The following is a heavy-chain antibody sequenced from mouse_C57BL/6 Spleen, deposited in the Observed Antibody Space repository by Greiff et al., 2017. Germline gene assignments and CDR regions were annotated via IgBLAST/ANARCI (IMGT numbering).Heavy chain of an antibody. Sequence: VQLQQSGAELVRPGTSVKVSCKASGYAFTNYLIEWVKQRPGQGLEWIGVLNPGSGGTNYNEKFKGKATLTADKSSSTAYMQLSSLTSEDAAVYFCARSGVDYAMDYWGQGTSVTVSS. V-gene: IGHV1-54*01. D-gene: IGHD1-1*01. CDR2: LNPGSGGT. CDR1: GYAFTNYL. J-gene: IGHJ4*01. CDR3: ARSGVDYAMDY.